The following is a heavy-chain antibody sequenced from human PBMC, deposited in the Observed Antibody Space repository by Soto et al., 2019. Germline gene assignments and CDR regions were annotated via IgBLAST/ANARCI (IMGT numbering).Heavy chain of an antibody. D-gene: IGHD3-10*01. J-gene: IGHJ6*02. Sequence: EVQLVQSGAEVRKPGESLKISCKGSGYRFTSHWIAWVRQKPGKGLEYMGIIYPGDSDTRYSPSFQGQVTISVDKSISTAFLQWSSLKASDTAIYYCASLSAVRGPWGVWGQGATVTVSS. CDR2: IYPGDSDT. CDR1: GYRFTSHW. CDR3: ASLSAVRGPWGV. V-gene: IGHV5-51*01.